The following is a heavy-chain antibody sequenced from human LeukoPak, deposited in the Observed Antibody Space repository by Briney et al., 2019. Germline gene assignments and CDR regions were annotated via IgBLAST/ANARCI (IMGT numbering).Heavy chain of an antibody. D-gene: IGHD3-22*01. Sequence: SETLSLTCAVYGGSFSGYYWSWIRQPPGKGLEWIGEINHSGSTNYNPSLKSRVTISVDTSKNQFSLKLSSVTAADTAVYYCARGYLSAYYYDSSGYFNYWDQGTLVTVSS. J-gene: IGHJ4*02. V-gene: IGHV4-34*01. CDR1: GGSFSGYY. CDR3: ARGYLSAYYYDSSGYFNY. CDR2: INHSGST.